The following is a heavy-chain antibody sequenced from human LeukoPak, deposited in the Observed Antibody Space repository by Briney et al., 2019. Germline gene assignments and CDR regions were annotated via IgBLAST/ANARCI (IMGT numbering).Heavy chain of an antibody. V-gene: IGHV3-53*01. CDR2: IYSGGST. CDR3: AREGGGSAFDI. J-gene: IGHJ3*02. CDR1: GFIVSSNY. Sequence: GSLRLSCAASGFIVSSNYMSWVSQAPGKGLEWVSIIYSGGSTYYADSVKGQFTISRDNSKNTVFLQMNSVRAEDTAVYYCAREGGGSAFDIWGQGTMVTVSS. D-gene: IGHD1-26*01.